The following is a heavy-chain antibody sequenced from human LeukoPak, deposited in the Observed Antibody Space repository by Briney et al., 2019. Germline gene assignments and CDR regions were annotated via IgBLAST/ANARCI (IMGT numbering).Heavy chain of an antibody. D-gene: IGHD6-19*01. CDR2: IHSSGSNA. V-gene: IGHV3-11*03. CDR3: ATYSTGFDI. CDR1: GFTFRNAW. J-gene: IGHJ3*02. Sequence: GGSLRLSCAASGFTFRNAWMSWVRQAPGKGLEFVSYIHSSGSNANYADSVKGRFTISRDNAKNSLYLQMNSLRAEDTAVYYCATYSTGFDIWGQGTVVTVSS.